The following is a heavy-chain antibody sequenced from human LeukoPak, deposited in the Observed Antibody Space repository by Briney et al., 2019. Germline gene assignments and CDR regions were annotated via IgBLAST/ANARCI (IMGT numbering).Heavy chain of an antibody. D-gene: IGHD5-12*01. CDR2: IYSGGST. CDR3: SRDRSRGYSFT. V-gene: IGHV3-53*01. CDR1: GFTVSSNY. J-gene: IGHJ5*02. Sequence: GGSLRLSCAASGFTVSSNYMSWDRQAPGKGLEWVSVIYSGGSTYYADSVKGRFTISRDNSRNTLYLQMSNLRADDTAMYYCSRDRSRGYSFTWGQGTLVTVS.